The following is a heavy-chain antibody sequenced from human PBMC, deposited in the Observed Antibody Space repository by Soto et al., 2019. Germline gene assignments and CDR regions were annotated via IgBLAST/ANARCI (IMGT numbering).Heavy chain of an antibody. CDR3: ARAGSGSYYSGFDY. CDR2: ISYDGSNK. V-gene: IGHV3-30-3*01. D-gene: IGHD3-10*01. CDR1: GFTFSSYA. J-gene: IGHJ4*01. Sequence: GGSLRLSCAASGFTFSSYAMHWVRQAPGKGLEWVAVISYDGSNKYYADSVKGRFTISRDNSKNTLYLQMNSLRAEDTAVYSCARAGSGSYYSGFDYWGQGTLVTVSS.